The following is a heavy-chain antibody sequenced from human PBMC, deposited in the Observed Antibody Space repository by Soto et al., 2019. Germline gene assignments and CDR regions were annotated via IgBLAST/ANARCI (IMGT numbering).Heavy chain of an antibody. CDR1: GFTFSNAW. D-gene: IGHD3-22*01. CDR3: ATVHDSSGYDGDY. J-gene: IGHJ4*02. V-gene: IGHV3-15*01. CDR2: IKSKTDGGTT. Sequence: GGSLRLSCAASGFTFSNAWMSWVRQAPGKGLEWVGRIKSKTDGGTTDYAAPVKGRFTISRDDSKNTLYLQMNSLKTEDSYVYYCATVHDSSGYDGDYWGQGTMVTVSS.